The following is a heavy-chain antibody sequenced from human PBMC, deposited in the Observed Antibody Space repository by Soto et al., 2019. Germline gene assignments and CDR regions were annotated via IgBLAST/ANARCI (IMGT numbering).Heavy chain of an antibody. Sequence: QVQLVQSGAEVKKPGSSVKVSCKASGGTVSKSAISWLRQAPGQGLEWMGGIIPIFGPATYSQKFQDRVTITADESTGTGYMELSSLTSEDTAVYLCGRGISWTKVEYWGQGTLVTVSS. CDR1: GGTVSKSA. J-gene: IGHJ4*02. CDR3: GRGISWTKVEY. D-gene: IGHD2-2*01. CDR2: IIPIFGPA. V-gene: IGHV1-69*01.